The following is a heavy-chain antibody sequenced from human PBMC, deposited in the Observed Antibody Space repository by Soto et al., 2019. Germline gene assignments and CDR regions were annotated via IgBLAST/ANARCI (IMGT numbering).Heavy chain of an antibody. J-gene: IGHJ5*02. V-gene: IGHV4-31*03. CDR2: IYYSGST. D-gene: IGHD3-10*01. CDR1: GGSISSGGYY. CDR3: ARVGGITPKKNGFDP. Sequence: PSETLSLTCTVSGGSISSGGYYWSWIRQHPGKGLEWIGYIYYSGSTYYNPSLKSRVTISVDTSKNQFSLKLSSVTAADTAVYYCARVGGITPKKNGFDPWGQGTLVTV.